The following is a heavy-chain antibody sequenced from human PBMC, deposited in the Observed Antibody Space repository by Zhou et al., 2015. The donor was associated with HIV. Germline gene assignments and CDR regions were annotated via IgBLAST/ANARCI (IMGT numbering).Heavy chain of an antibody. CDR1: GYTFTSYG. CDR2: ISAYNGNT. CDR3: ARDTPYYYDSSGRVWAFDI. D-gene: IGHD3-22*01. V-gene: IGHV1-18*01. Sequence: QVQLVQSGAEVKKPGASVKVSCKASGYTFTSYGISWVRQAPGQGLEWMGWISAYNGNTNYAQKLQGRVTMTTDTSTSTAYMELRSLRSDDTAVYYCARDTPYYYDSSGRVWAFDIWGQGTMVTVSS. J-gene: IGHJ3*02.